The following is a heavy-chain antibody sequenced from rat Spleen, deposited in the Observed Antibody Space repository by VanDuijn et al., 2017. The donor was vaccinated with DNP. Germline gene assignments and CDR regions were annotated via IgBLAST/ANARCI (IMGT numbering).Heavy chain of an antibody. V-gene: IGHV5-7*01. J-gene: IGHJ4*01. CDR1: EFTFRNYG. CDR2: ISYDGRGT. CDR3: VRRHLRQLYKSMDA. D-gene: IGHD1-2*01. Sequence: EVQLVESGGDLVQPGKSLKLSCTASEFTFRNYGMAWVRQAPKKGLEWVASISYDGRGTYYRDSVKGRFTIPRDNAESTLFLQMDNLGSEETSTYYYVRRHLRQLYKSMDAWGQGSSVTVSP.